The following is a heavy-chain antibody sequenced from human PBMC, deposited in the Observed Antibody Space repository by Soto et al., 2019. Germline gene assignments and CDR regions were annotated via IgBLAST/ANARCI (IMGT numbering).Heavy chain of an antibody. CDR2: ISYSGTT. D-gene: IGHD6-19*01. CDR1: GGSISSGGHY. V-gene: IGHV4-31*11. Sequence: SETLALTCAVSGGSISSGGHYWSWIRQHPGKGLEFMGYISYSGTTYYNPSLKSRLTLLIDTSENQFSLKLRSVTAADTAVYYCAAAHIGVDVTNWFDPWGQGTMVTVSS. J-gene: IGHJ5*02. CDR3: AAAHIGVDVTNWFDP.